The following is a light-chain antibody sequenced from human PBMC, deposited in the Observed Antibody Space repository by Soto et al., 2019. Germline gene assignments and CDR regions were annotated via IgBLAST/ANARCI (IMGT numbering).Light chain of an antibody. CDR2: GAS. J-gene: IGKJ5*01. Sequence: EVVMTQSPDTLSVSPGETVTLSCRASQSVRSKLAWYQQKPGQAPRLFIYGASTRATGIPDRFSGSGSGTDFTLTISRLEPEDFAVYYCQQYNDWPPYTFGQGTRLEIK. CDR1: QSVRSK. V-gene: IGKV3D-15*01. CDR3: QQYNDWPPYT.